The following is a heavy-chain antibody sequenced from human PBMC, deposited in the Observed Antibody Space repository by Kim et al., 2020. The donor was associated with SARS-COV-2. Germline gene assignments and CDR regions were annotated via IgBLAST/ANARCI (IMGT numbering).Heavy chain of an antibody. D-gene: IGHD3-3*01. J-gene: IGHJ6*02. CDR3: ARDFTTSVV. CDR2: GST. V-gene: IGHV1-46*01. Sequence: GSTSSAQKFQGRVTMTRDTSTSTVYMELSSLRSEDTAVYYCARDFTTSVVWGQGTTVTVSS.